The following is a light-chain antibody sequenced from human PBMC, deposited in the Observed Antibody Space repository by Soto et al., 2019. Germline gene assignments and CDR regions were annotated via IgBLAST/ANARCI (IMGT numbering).Light chain of an antibody. CDR1: SSDVGGYNY. CDR2: DVS. CDR3: SSYTSSSTRVV. Sequence: QSALNQPASVSGSPGQSITISCTGTSSDVGGYNYVSWYQQHPGKAPKLMIYDVSNRPSGVSNRFSGSKSGNTASLTISGLQAEDEADYECSSYTSSSTRVVFGGGTKLTGL. J-gene: IGLJ2*01. V-gene: IGLV2-14*01.